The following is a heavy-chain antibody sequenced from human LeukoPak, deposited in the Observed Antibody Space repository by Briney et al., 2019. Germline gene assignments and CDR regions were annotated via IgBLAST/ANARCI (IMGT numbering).Heavy chain of an antibody. CDR3: ARGKWNHYGMDV. D-gene: IGHD1-1*01. CDR2: TYYGTKWYN. V-gene: IGHV6-1*01. J-gene: IGHJ6*02. CDR1: GDTFSSNSAA. Sequence: SQTLSLTCAVSGDTFSSNSAAWNWIRQSPSRDLEWLVRTYYGTKWYNDYGVSVKSRITINADTSKNQFSLQLNSVTPEDTAVYYCARGKWNHYGMDVWGQGTTVTVSS.